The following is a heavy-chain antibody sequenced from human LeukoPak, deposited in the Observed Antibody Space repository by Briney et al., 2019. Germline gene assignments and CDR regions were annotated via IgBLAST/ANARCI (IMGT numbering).Heavy chain of an antibody. CDR1: GFNFIDYS. V-gene: IGHV3-48*01. CDR2: IGISSGNT. CDR3: ARDHRYAFDN. J-gene: IGHJ4*01. Sequence: GSLRLSCAASGFNFIDYSMNWVCQAPGKGLEWISYIGISSGNTKYADSVKGRFTISRDKARNSLYLQMNSLRAEDTAVYYCARDHRYAFDNWGHGTLVTVSS. D-gene: IGHD5-12*01.